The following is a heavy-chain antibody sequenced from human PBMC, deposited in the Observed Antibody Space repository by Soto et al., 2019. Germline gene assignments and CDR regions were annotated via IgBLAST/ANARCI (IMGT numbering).Heavy chain of an antibody. CDR2: IIPIFGTA. D-gene: IGHD2-2*01. CDR3: ARGSDYCSSTSCYAGLYYYYGMDV. V-gene: IGHV1-69*13. J-gene: IGHJ6*02. Sequence: SVKVSCKASGGTFSSYAISWVRQAPGQGLEWMGGIIPIFGTANYAQKFQGRVTITADESTSTAYMELSSLRSEDTAVYYCARGSDYCSSTSCYAGLYYYYGMDVWGQGTTVTVSS. CDR1: GGTFSSYA.